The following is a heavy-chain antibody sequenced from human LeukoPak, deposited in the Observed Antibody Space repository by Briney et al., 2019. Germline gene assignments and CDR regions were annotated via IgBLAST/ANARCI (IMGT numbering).Heavy chain of an antibody. CDR3: ARDVEKGDYGDYPYFDY. Sequence: ASVKVSCKASGYTFTSYYMHWVQQAPGQGLEWMGIINPSGGSTSYAQKFQGRVTMTRDTSTSTVYMELSSLRSEDTAVYYCARDVEKGDYGDYPYFDYWGQGTLVTVSS. D-gene: IGHD4-17*01. J-gene: IGHJ4*02. V-gene: IGHV1-46*01. CDR1: GYTFTSYY. CDR2: INPSGGST.